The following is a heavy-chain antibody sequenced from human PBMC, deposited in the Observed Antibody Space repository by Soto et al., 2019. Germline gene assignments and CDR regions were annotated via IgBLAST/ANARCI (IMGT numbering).Heavy chain of an antibody. J-gene: IGHJ4*02. V-gene: IGHV4-39*01. CDR2: IYYSGST. CDR3: AGRAAPGGGIDY. D-gene: IGHD6-6*01. CDR1: GGSISSSSYY. Sequence: QLQLQESGPGLVKPSETLSLTCTVSGGSISSSSYYWGWIRQPPGKGLEWIGSIYYSGSTYYNPSLKSRVTIAVDTSTNQFSLKLRCVAAADTAVYYCAGRAAPGGGIDYWGQGTLVTVSS.